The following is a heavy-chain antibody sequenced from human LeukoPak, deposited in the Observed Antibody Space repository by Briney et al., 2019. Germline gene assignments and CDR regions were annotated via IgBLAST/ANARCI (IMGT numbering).Heavy chain of an antibody. V-gene: IGHV1-2*02. CDR2: INPNSGGT. CDR3: ARGANIVVVVAAYNWFDP. CDR1: GYTFTGYY. Sequence: EASVKVSCKASGYTFTGYYTHWVRQAPGQGLEWMGWINPNSGGTNYAQKFQGRVTMTRDTSISTAYMELSRLRSDDTAVYYCARGANIVVVVAAYNWFDPWGQGTLVTVSS. J-gene: IGHJ5*02. D-gene: IGHD2-15*01.